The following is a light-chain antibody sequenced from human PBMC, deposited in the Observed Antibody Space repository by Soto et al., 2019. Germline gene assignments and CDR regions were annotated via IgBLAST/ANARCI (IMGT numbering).Light chain of an antibody. V-gene: IGKV3-11*01. CDR1: QSVSSY. CDR3: QQRSNWPLIT. Sequence: EIVLTQSPATLSVSPGERATLSCRASQSVSSYLAWYQQKPGQAPRLLIYDASNRATGIPARFSGSGSGTDFTLTIRSLEPEDFAVYYCQQRSNWPLITFGQGTRLEIK. CDR2: DAS. J-gene: IGKJ5*01.